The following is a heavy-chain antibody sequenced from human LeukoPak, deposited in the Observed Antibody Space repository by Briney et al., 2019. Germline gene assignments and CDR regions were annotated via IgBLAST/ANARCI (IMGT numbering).Heavy chain of an antibody. CDR3: ARDYCSSTSCRPAGYYYGMDV. CDR1: GYTFTSYG. D-gene: IGHD2-2*01. J-gene: IGHJ6*02. V-gene: IGHV1-18*01. CDR2: ISAYNGNT. Sequence: ASVKVSCKASGYTFTSYGISWVRQAPGQGLEWMGWISAYNGNTNYAQKLQGRVTMTTDTSTSTAYMELRSLRSDDTAVYYCARDYCSSTSCRPAGYYYGMDVWGQGTTVTVSS.